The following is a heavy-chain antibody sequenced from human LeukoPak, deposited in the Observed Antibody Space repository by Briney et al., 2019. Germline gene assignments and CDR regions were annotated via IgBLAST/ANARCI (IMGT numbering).Heavy chain of an antibody. D-gene: IGHD6-19*01. V-gene: IGHV3-23*01. CDR2: IRGSDGST. Sequence: GGSLRLSCAASGFTFNNYAMNWVRQAPGKGLEWVSGIRGSDGSTYYADSVKGRFTISRDNSDNTLYLQMNSLRAEDTAMYYCAKDKSSGWYLDYFDYWGQGTLVIVSS. J-gene: IGHJ4*02. CDR3: AKDKSSGWYLDYFDY. CDR1: GFTFNNYA.